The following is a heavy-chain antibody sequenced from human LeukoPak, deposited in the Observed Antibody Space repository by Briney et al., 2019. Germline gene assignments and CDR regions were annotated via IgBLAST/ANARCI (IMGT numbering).Heavy chain of an antibody. J-gene: IGHJ4*02. CDR2: FSHSGIT. CDR1: GASISRGSW. V-gene: IGHV4-4*02. Sequence: SGTLSLTCDVSGASISRGSWWSWVRQPPGKGLEWIGEFSHSGITDFNPSLKSRVTISVDKSRNQFSLNLISVTAADTAVYFCARNGGHNQEHWGQGTLVTVSS. CDR3: ARNGGHNQEH. D-gene: IGHD1-1*01.